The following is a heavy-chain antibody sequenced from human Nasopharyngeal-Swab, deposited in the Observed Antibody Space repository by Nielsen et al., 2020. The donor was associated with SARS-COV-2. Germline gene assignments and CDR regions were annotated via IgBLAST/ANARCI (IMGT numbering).Heavy chain of an antibody. CDR3: ARDSRGYSYGYIYFDY. Sequence: GWSLRPSCAASGFTFSSYWMSWVRQAAGNGLEWVANIKQDGSEKYYVDSVKGRFTISRDNDKNSLYLQMNSLRAEDTAVYYCARDSRGYSYGYIYFDYWDQGTLVTVSS. J-gene: IGHJ4*02. CDR1: GFTFSSYW. D-gene: IGHD5-18*01. CDR2: IKQDGSEK. V-gene: IGHV3-7*03.